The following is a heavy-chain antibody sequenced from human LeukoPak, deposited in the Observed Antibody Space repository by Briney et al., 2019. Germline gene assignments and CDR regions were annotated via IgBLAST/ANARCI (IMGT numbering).Heavy chain of an antibody. D-gene: IGHD1-26*01. J-gene: IGHJ4*02. CDR3: ARGGADSFDY. CDR1: GGSISSGDYY. CDR2: IYYSGST. V-gene: IGHV4-30-4*01. Sequence: SEPLSLPFPVSGGSISSGDYYWSWIRQPPGKGLEWVGYIYYSGSTYYNPSLKSRVTISVDTSKNQFSLKLSSVTAADTAVYYCARGGADSFDYWGQGTLVTVSS.